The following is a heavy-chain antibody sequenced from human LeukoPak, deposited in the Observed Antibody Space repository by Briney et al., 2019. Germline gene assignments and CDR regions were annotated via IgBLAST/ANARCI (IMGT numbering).Heavy chain of an antibody. CDR1: GVSISSYY. V-gene: IGHV4-59*01. D-gene: IGHD3-22*01. CDR3: ARTSYDSSGYYYY. J-gene: IGHJ4*02. Sequence: KTSETLSLTCTVSGVSISSYYWSWIRQPPGKGLEWIGYIYYSGSTNYNPSLKSRVTISVDTSKNQFSLKLSSVTAADTAVYYCARTSYDSSGYYYYWGQGTLVTVSS. CDR2: IYYSGST.